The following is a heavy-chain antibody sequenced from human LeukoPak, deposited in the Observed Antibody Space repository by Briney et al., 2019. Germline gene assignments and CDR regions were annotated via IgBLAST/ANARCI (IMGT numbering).Heavy chain of an antibody. J-gene: IGHJ4*02. Sequence: PGGSLRLSCAASGFTFSSYAMSRVRQAPGKGLEWVSAISGSGGSTYYADSVKGRFTISRDNSKNTLYLQMNSLRAEDTAVYYCAKGPHGGLVVYAMDWGQGTLVTVSS. CDR2: ISGSGGST. CDR1: GFTFSSYA. V-gene: IGHV3-23*01. CDR3: AKGPHGGLVVYAMD. D-gene: IGHD2-8*02.